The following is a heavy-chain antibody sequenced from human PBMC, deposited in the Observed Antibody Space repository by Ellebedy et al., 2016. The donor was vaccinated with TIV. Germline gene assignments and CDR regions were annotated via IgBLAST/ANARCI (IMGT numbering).Heavy chain of an antibody. V-gene: IGHV1-46*01. J-gene: IGHJ4*02. D-gene: IGHD1-26*01. Sequence: AASVKVSCKASGYTFTNYYMHWVRQAPGQGLEWMGIINPSGGGTGYAQKFQGRVTMTRDTSASTVYMELSSLRSEDTAVYYCAREGGVYYFDYWGQGTLVTVSS. CDR1: GYTFTNYY. CDR2: INPSGGGT. CDR3: AREGGVYYFDY.